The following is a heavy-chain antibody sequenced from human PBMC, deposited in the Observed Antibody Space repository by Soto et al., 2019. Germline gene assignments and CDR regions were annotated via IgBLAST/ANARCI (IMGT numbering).Heavy chain of an antibody. CDR3: AKERMGNIVVVPAAFDY. Sequence: GGSLRLSCAASGFTFSSYGMHWVRQAPGKGLEWVAVISYDGSNKYYADSVKGRFTISRDNSKNTLYLQMNSLRAEDTAVYYCAKERMGNIVVVPAAFDYWGQGTLVTVSS. J-gene: IGHJ4*02. V-gene: IGHV3-30*18. CDR2: ISYDGSNK. D-gene: IGHD2-2*01. CDR1: GFTFSSYG.